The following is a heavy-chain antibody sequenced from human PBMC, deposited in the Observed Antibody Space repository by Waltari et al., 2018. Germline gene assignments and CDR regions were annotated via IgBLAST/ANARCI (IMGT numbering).Heavy chain of an antibody. CDR3: AREPRGAGN. CDR1: GFTFSTYW. J-gene: IGHJ4*02. D-gene: IGHD1-1*01. V-gene: IGHV3-7*01. CDR2: IKEDGSAK. Sequence: EVQLVESGGGLVQPGGSLRLSCAASGFTFSTYWMSWVRQAPGKGLECVAMIKEDGSAKFYVESVKGRFTISRDNAKNSLYLEMNSLRAEDSAVYYCAREPRGAGNWGRGTLVTVSS.